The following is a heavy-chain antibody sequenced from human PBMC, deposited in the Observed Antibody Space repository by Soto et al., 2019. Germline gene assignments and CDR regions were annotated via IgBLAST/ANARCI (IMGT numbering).Heavy chain of an antibody. Sequence: RLEESGTGLVKPAQTLSLSCNVTGHSISNIDSFWTWIRQPPGKGLEWLGYISNFGTTNYKPSLKSRLTISLDRSKNQISLELTSVTAADTAVYYCVRDVGIAASGTSGNDYFYGIAVWGQGTTVIVSS. D-gene: IGHD6-13*01. J-gene: IGHJ6*02. CDR3: VRDVGIAASGTSGNDYFYGIAV. CDR1: GHSISNIDSF. CDR2: ISNFGTT. V-gene: IGHV4-30-4*08.